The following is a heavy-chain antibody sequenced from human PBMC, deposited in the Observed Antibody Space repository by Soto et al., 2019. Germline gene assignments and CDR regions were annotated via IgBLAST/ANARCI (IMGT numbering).Heavy chain of an antibody. J-gene: IGHJ4*02. CDR2: IYYSGST. V-gene: IGHV4-59*01. Sequence: PSETLSLTCTVSGGSISSYYWSWIRQPPGKGLEWIGYIYYSGSTNYNPSLKSRVTISVDTSKNQFSLNVTSVTAADTAVYYCARDISSGFDYWGQGTLVTVSP. CDR3: ARDISSGFDY. D-gene: IGHD3-10*01. CDR1: GGSISSYY.